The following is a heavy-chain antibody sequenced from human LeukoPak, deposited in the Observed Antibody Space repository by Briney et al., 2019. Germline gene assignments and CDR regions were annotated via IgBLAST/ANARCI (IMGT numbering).Heavy chain of an antibody. J-gene: IGHJ4*02. CDR3: ARDGLNTAMVLY. D-gene: IGHD5-18*01. Sequence: GGSLRLSCAASGFTFSSYSMNWVRQAPEKGLEWVSSISSSSSYIYYADSVKGRFTISRDNAKNSLYLQMNSLRAEDTAVYYCARDGLNTAMVLYWGQGTLVTVSS. CDR1: GFTFSSYS. V-gene: IGHV3-21*01. CDR2: ISSSSSYI.